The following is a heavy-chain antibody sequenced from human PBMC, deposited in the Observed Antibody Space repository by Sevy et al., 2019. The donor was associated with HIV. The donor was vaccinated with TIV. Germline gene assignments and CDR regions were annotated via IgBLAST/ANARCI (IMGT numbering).Heavy chain of an antibody. D-gene: IGHD2-15*01. Sequence: ASVKVSCKASGGTFSSYAISWVRQAPGQGLEWMGGIIPIFGTANYAQKFQGRVTMTTDTSTSTAYMELRSLRSDDTAVYYCARPFCSGGSCYRWYFDFWGQGTLVTVSS. CDR3: ARPFCSGGSCYRWYFDF. CDR1: GGTFSSYA. CDR2: IIPIFGTA. J-gene: IGHJ4*02. V-gene: IGHV1-69*05.